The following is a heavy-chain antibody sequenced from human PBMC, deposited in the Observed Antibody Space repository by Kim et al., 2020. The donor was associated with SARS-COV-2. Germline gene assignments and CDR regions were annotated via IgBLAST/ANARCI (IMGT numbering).Heavy chain of an antibody. Sequence: YADSGKGRFTISRDNSKNSLYLQMNSLRTEDTALYYCAKDTDSSGYYPVYWGQGTLVTVSS. V-gene: IGHV3-43*01. J-gene: IGHJ4*02. D-gene: IGHD3-22*01. CDR3: AKDTDSSGYYPVY.